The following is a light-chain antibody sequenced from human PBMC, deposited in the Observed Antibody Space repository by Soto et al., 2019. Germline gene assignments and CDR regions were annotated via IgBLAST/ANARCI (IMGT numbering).Light chain of an antibody. Sequence: QSVLTQPPSVSGAPGQRVTISCTGSRPNIGAGYDVHWYQHLPGTAPKLLIYANNNRPSGVPDRFSGSKSGTSASLAITGLQAEDEADYYCQSYDSSLSGSWVFGGGTKLTVL. J-gene: IGLJ3*02. CDR1: RPNIGAGYD. CDR2: ANN. CDR3: QSYDSSLSGSWV. V-gene: IGLV1-40*01.